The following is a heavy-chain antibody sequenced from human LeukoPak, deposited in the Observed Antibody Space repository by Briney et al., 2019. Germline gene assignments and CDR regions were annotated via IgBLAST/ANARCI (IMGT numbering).Heavy chain of an antibody. Sequence: PGGSLRLSCAASGFTFSSYGMHWVRQAPGKGLEWVAFIRYDGSDKYYADSVKGRFTISRDNSKNTLYLQMNSLRAEDTAVYYCAKDKYSYYYMDVWGKGTTVTISS. J-gene: IGHJ6*03. D-gene: IGHD5-18*01. V-gene: IGHV3-30*02. CDR3: AKDKYSYYYMDV. CDR1: GFTFSSYG. CDR2: IRYDGSDK.